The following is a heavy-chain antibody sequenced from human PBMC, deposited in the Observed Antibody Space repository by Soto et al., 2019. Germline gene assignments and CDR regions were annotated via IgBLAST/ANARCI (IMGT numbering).Heavy chain of an antibody. CDR1: GYTFTSYD. V-gene: IGHV1-8*01. Sequence: ASVKVSCKASGYTFTSYDINWVRQATGQGLEWMGWMNPNSGNTAYAQKFQGRVTMTRNTSITTAYMDLSSLRYEDTAVYYCASGLAPPTWGQGTLVTVSS. CDR2: MNPNSGNT. J-gene: IGHJ5*02. CDR3: ASGLAPPT.